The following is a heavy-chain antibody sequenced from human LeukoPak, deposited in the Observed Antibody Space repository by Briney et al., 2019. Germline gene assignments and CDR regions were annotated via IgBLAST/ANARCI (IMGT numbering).Heavy chain of an antibody. CDR3: AKDNRRHYTSGPNPDSLH. Sequence: GGSLRLSCVASGFPFSSYWMTWVRQAPGKGLEWVANIKQDGSKKSYVDSVKGRFTISRDNAKNSLYLQMNSLRVEDTAFYYCAKDNRRHYTSGPNPDSLHWGQGALVTVSS. V-gene: IGHV3-7*03. D-gene: IGHD6-19*01. CDR1: GFPFSSYW. J-gene: IGHJ4*02. CDR2: IKQDGSKK.